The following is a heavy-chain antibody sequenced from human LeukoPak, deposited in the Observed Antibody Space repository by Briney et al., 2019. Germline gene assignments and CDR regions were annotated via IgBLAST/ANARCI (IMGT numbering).Heavy chain of an antibody. D-gene: IGHD6-13*01. CDR2: ISAYNGNT. J-gene: IGHJ6*03. Sequence: GASVKVSCKASGYTFTSYGISWVRQAPGQGLEWMGWISAYNGNTNYAQRLQGRVTMTTDTSTSTAYMELRSLRSDDTAVYYCARRQQLYYYYYMDVWGKGTTVTVSS. V-gene: IGHV1-18*01. CDR3: ARRQQLYYYYYMDV. CDR1: GYTFTSYG.